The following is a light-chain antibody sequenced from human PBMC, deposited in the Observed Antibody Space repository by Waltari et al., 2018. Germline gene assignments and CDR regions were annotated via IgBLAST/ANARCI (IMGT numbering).Light chain of an antibody. CDR2: RNN. Sequence: QSVLTQPHSASGTPGQRVTISCSGSISHLGTNYVYWYQQFPGTAPKLLIQRNNQRPSGVPDRFSGSKSGTSASLAISGLRSEDEADYYYASWDDSLSVGVFGGGTKLTVL. J-gene: IGLJ3*02. CDR3: ASWDDSLSVGV. CDR1: ISHLGTNY. V-gene: IGLV1-47*01.